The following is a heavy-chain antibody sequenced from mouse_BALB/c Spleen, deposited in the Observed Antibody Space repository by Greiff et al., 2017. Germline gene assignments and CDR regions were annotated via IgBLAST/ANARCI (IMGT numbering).Heavy chain of an antibody. J-gene: IGHJ1*01. V-gene: IGHV1-12*01. D-gene: IGHD1-1*01. Sequence: QVQLQQSGAELVRSGASVKMSCKASGYTFTSYNMHWVKQTPGQGLEWIGYIYPGNGGTNYNQKFKGKATLTADTSSSTAYMQISSLTSEDSAVYFCARGGGYDYSSSYWYFDVWGAGTTVTVSS. CDR2: IYPGNGGT. CDR1: GYTFTSYN. CDR3: ARGGGYDYSSSYWYFDV.